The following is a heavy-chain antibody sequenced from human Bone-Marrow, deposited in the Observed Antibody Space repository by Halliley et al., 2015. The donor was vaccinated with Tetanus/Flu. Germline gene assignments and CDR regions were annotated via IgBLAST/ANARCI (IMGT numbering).Heavy chain of an antibody. Sequence: EWFGYIFYSGSPYYNPSLKSRVTISVDTSENQFSLRLSSVPAADTAVYYCARKVRQFFLGFDPWGQGTLVTVSS. CDR2: IFYSGSP. V-gene: IGHV4-30-4*01. J-gene: IGHJ5*02. D-gene: IGHD3-10*01. CDR3: ARKVRQFFLGFDP.